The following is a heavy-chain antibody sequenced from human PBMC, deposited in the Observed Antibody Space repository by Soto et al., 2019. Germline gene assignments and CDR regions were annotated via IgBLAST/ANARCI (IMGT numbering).Heavy chain of an antibody. V-gene: IGHV3-30*04. CDR2: ISYDARNT. CDR3: ARPGSGYDVLSGQDFYFFHAVDV. Sequence: GGSMRLSCTVVRFLFNTYAMHWVRQAPGKGLEWVAVISYDARNTYYADSVKGRFTITRDNSRNTMYLQMNSLRAEDTAVYYCARPGSGYDVLSGQDFYFFHAVDVWGQGTTVTVSS. CDR1: RFLFNTYA. D-gene: IGHD3-3*01. J-gene: IGHJ6*02.